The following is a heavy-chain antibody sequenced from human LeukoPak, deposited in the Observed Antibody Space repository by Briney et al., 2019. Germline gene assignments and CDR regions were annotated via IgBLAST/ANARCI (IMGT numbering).Heavy chain of an antibody. CDR1: GGSISSYY. V-gene: IGHV4-4*07. D-gene: IGHD3-10*01. Sequence: SETLSLTCTVSGGSISSYYWSWIRQPAGKGLEWIGRIYTSGSTNYNPSLKSRVTMSVDTSKNQFSLKLSSVTAADTAVYYCARQLDGSGPQYYFDYWGQGTLVTVSS. J-gene: IGHJ4*02. CDR3: ARQLDGSGPQYYFDY. CDR2: IYTSGST.